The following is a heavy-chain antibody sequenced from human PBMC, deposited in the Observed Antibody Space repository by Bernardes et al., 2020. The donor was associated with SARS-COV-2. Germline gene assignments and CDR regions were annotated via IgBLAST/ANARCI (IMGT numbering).Heavy chain of an antibody. D-gene: IGHD3-9*01. V-gene: IGHV1-2*04. CDR1: RYTFTGYY. CDR2: INPNSGGT. CDR3: ARVDILTGLFGMDV. Sequence: ASVKVSCKASRYTFTGYYMHWVRQAPGQGLEWMGWINPNSGGTNYAQKFQGWVTMTRDTSISTAYMELSRLRSDDTAVYYCARVDILTGLFGMDVWGQGTTVTVSS. J-gene: IGHJ6*02.